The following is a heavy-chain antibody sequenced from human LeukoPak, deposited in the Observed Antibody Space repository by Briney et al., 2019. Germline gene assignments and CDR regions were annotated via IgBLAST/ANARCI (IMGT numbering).Heavy chain of an antibody. J-gene: IGHJ5*02. CDR2: VFYSGST. CDR3: ARGGRYSSGWYPTVP. D-gene: IGHD6-19*01. Sequence: PSETLSLTCIVSGGSIRTNSYYWGWIRQPPGKGLEWIGNVFYSGSTYYSPSLKSRLTVSVDTSKNQFSLKLSSVTAADTAVYYCARGGRYSSGWYPTVPWGQGTLVTVSS. CDR1: GGSIRTNSYY. V-gene: IGHV4-39*01.